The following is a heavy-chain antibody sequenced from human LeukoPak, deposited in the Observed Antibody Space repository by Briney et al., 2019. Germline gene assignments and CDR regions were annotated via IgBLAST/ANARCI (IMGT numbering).Heavy chain of an antibody. J-gene: IGHJ4*02. CDR1: GYSFTSYW. CDR3: ARSDCGGDCYSPNFDY. D-gene: IGHD2-21*02. V-gene: IGHV5-51*01. Sequence: GESLKISCKGSGYSFTSYWIGWVRQMPGKGLEWMGIIYPGDSDTRYSPSFQGQVTISADKSISTAYLQWSSLKASDTAMYYCARSDCGGDCYSPNFDYWGQGTLVTVSS. CDR2: IYPGDSDT.